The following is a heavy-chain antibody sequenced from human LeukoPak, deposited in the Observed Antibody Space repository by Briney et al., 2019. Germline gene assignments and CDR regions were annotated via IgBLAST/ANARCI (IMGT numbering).Heavy chain of an antibody. D-gene: IGHD3-10*01. V-gene: IGHV3-23*01. Sequence: GGSLRLSCAASGFTFGAYSMSWVRQAPGKGLEWVSVISGSGGSTHYADSVKGRFTISRDNSKSTLYMQMNSLRAADTAVYYCAKAFSYYYGSGSYFDYWGQGTLVTVSS. J-gene: IGHJ4*02. CDR1: GFTFGAYS. CDR3: AKAFSYYYGSGSYFDY. CDR2: ISGSGGST.